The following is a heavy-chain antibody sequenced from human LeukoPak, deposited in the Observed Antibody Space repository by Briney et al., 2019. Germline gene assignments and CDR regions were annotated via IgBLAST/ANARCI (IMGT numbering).Heavy chain of an antibody. CDR3: ARDIYGSGPPVGDTIDY. J-gene: IGHJ4*02. D-gene: IGHD3-10*01. V-gene: IGHV3-11*04. CDR1: GFTFSDYY. Sequence: GGSLRLSCAASGFTFSDYYMSWIRQAPGKGLEWVSYISSSGSTIYYADSVKGRFTIPRDNAKNSLYLQVNSLRAEDTAVYYCARDIYGSGPPVGDTIDYWGQGTLVTVSS. CDR2: ISSSGSTI.